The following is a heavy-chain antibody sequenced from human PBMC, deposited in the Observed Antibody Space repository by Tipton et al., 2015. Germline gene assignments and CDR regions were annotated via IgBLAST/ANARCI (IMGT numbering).Heavy chain of an antibody. D-gene: IGHD3-10*01. J-gene: IGHJ3*02. Sequence: LRLSCVASGFTFSNYWMSWIRQSAGKGLEWIGRIYTSGSTNYNPSLKSRVSMSVDTSKNQFSLKLSSVTAADTAVYYCARVGVWFPDAFDIWGQGTVVTVSS. CDR2: IYTSGST. CDR3: ARVGVWFPDAFDI. CDR1: GFTFSNYW. V-gene: IGHV4-4*07.